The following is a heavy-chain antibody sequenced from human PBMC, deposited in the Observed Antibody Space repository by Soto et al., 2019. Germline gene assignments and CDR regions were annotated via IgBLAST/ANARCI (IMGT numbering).Heavy chain of an antibody. D-gene: IGHD6-19*01. CDR3: AKVSERKYSSGPYFDY. CDR1: GFTFSSYG. J-gene: IGHJ4*02. Sequence: QVQLVESGGGVVQPGRSLRLSCAASGFTFSSYGMHWVRQAPGKGLEWVAVISYDGSNKYYADSVKGRFTISRDNSKNTLYLQMISLRAEDTAVYYCAKVSERKYSSGPYFDYWGQGTLVTVSS. V-gene: IGHV3-30*18. CDR2: ISYDGSNK.